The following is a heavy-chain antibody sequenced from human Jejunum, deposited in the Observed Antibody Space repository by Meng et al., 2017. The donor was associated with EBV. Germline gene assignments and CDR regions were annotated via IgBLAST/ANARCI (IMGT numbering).Heavy chain of an antibody. CDR1: RGSFSGYY. Sequence: QVQLQQWGPGLLKPSETLSLTCAVYRGSFSGYYWSWIRQHPGKGLEWIGEINHSGSTNYNPSLRSRVTISVETSENQFSLRLNSVTAADTAVYYCARVAFSYTTRSLDSWGQGTLVTVSS. J-gene: IGHJ4*02. V-gene: IGHV4-34*02. D-gene: IGHD3-16*02. CDR3: ARVAFSYTTRSLDS. CDR2: INHSGST.